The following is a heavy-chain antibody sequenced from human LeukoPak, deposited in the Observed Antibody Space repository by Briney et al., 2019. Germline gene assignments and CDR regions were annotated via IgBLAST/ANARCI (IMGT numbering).Heavy chain of an antibody. V-gene: IGHV3-74*01. J-gene: IGHJ3*02. CDR1: GFTFSSYW. CDR2: INSDGSST. D-gene: IGHD3-10*01. Sequence: GGSLRLSCAASGFTFSSYWMHWVRQAPGKGLVWVSRINSDGSSTRYADSVKGRFTISRDNAKNTLYLQMNSLRAEDTAVYYCARNQKVRGLIMTDAFDIRGQGTMVTVSS. CDR3: ARNQKVRGLIMTDAFDI.